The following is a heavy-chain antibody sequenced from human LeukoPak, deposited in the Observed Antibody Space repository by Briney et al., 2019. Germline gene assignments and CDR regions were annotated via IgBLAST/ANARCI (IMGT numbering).Heavy chain of an antibody. V-gene: IGHV4-59*08. CDR2: IYYSGST. D-gene: IGHD6-19*01. CDR1: GGSISSYY. CDR3: ARWYSSGWAFDY. J-gene: IGHJ4*02. Sequence: SETLSLTCTVAGGSISSYYWSWIRQPPGKGLEWIGYIYYSGSTNYNPSLKSRVTISVDTSKNQFSLKLSSVTAADTAVYYCARWYSSGWAFDYWGQGTLVTVSS.